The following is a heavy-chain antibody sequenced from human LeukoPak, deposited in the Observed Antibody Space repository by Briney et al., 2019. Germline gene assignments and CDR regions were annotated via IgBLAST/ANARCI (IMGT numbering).Heavy chain of an antibody. CDR1: GYTFTSYD. V-gene: IGHV1-8*01. CDR2: VNPNSGNT. CDR3: ARDYFRNWFDP. Sequence: ASVKVSCKTSGYTFTSYDLNWVRQATGQGLEWMGWVNPNSGNTGYAQKFQGRVTMTMDPSISTAYMELSRLRSDDTAVYYCARDYFRNWFDPWGQGTLVTVSS. J-gene: IGHJ5*02. D-gene: IGHD3-10*01.